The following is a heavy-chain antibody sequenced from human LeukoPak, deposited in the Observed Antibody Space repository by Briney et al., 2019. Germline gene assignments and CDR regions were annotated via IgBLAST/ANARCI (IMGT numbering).Heavy chain of an antibody. J-gene: IGHJ4*02. V-gene: IGHV3-53*01. CDR3: ARGSTALSLDY. Sequence: GGSLRLSWAASGFTVSSNYMSWVRQAPGKGLEWVSVIYSGGSTYYADSVKGRFTISRDNSKNTLYLQMNSLRAEDTAVYYCARGSTALSLDYWGQGTLVTVSS. CDR1: GFTVSSNY. D-gene: IGHD5-18*01. CDR2: IYSGGST.